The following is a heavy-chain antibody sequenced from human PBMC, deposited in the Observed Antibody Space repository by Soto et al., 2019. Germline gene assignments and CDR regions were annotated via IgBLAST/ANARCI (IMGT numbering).Heavy chain of an antibody. J-gene: IGHJ4*02. CDR2: ISGSGGTT. V-gene: IGHV3-23*01. D-gene: IGHD5-12*01. Sequence: GGSLRLSCVASGFTFSSFPMTWVRQAPGKGLEWVSAISGSGGTTYHADSVEGRFTISRDNSKNTLYLQMNSLRAEDTAVYYCAKDRGPNDYWGQGTLVTVSS. CDR3: AKDRGPNDY. CDR1: GFTFSSFP.